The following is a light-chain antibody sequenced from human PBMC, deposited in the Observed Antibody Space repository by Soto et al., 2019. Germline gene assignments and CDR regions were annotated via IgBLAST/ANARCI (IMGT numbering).Light chain of an antibody. CDR3: QQYDSLPLT. CDR1: QHIGNY. Sequence: DIHMTQSGSSLSASVGYRVTITCQASQHIGNYLNWYQQKPGKAPKLLIYDASNLQAGVPSRFSGSGSGTEFTFTIRILQPEDFATYFCQQYDSLPLTFGGGTKVDIK. V-gene: IGKV1-33*01. J-gene: IGKJ4*01. CDR2: DAS.